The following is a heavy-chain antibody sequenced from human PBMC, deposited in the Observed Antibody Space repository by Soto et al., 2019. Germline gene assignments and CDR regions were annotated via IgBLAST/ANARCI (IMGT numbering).Heavy chain of an antibody. D-gene: IGHD6-13*01. CDR1: GYTFTGYY. CDR2: INPNSGGT. V-gene: IGHV1-2*04. Sequence: GASVKVSCKASGYTFTGYYMHWVRQAPGQGLEWMGWINPNSGGTNYAQKFQGWVTMTRDTSISTAYMELSRLRSDDTAVYYCARASYSSSWYDAGYYYYGMDVWGQGTTVTVSS. CDR3: ARASYSSSWYDAGYYYYGMDV. J-gene: IGHJ6*02.